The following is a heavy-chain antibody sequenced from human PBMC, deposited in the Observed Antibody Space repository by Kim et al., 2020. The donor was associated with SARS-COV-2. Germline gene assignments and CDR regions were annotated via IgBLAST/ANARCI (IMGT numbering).Heavy chain of an antibody. CDR1: GFTFSSYG. D-gene: IGHD3-16*02. V-gene: IGHV3-33*05. CDR3: ASYGGDYVWGSYRYTVGVDY. Sequence: GGSLRLSCAASGFTFSSYGMHWVRQAPGKGLEWVAVISYDGSNKYYADSVKGRFTISRDNSKNTLYLQMNSLRAEDTAVYYCASYGGDYVWGSYRYTVGVDYWGQGTLVTVSS. CDR2: ISYDGSNK. J-gene: IGHJ4*02.